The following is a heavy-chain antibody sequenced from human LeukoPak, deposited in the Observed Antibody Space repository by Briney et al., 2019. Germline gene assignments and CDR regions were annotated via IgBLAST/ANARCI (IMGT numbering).Heavy chain of an antibody. CDR3: ARDDSSGQFDY. D-gene: IGHD3-22*01. CDR2: ISAYNGNT. CDR1: GYTFTGYY. V-gene: IGHV1-18*04. Sequence: ASMKVSCKASGYTFTGYYMHWVRQAPGQGLEWMGWISAYNGNTNYAQKLQGRVTMTTGTSTSTAYMELRSLRSDDTAVYYCARDDSSGQFDYWGQGTLVTVSS. J-gene: IGHJ4*02.